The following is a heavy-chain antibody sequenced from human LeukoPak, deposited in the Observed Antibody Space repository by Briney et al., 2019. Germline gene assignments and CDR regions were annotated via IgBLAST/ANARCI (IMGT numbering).Heavy chain of an antibody. V-gene: IGHV2-5*05. CDR2: NYSDDDK. Sequence: SGPTLVHPTQTLTLTCTFSGCSLSTCGVGVGWIRQPPGKALEWLPTNYSDDDKRYGPSLKSRLTITKDTSKNQVVLTMTNMDPVDTATYYCAHVYGDYGGYWGQGTLVTVSS. CDR3: AHVYGDYGGY. D-gene: IGHD4-17*01. J-gene: IGHJ4*02. CDR1: GCSLSTCGVG.